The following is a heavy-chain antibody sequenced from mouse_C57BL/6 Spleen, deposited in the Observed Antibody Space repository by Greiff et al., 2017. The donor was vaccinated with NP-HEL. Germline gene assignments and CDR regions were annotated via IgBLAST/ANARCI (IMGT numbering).Heavy chain of an antibody. CDR2: IYPGDGDT. Sequence: VQLQESGAELVKPGASVKISCKASGYAFSSYWMNWVKQRPGKGLEWIGQIYPGDGDTNYNGKFKGKATLTADKSSSTAYMQLSSLTSEDSAVYFCATPYYYGNYAMDYWGQGTSVTVSS. D-gene: IGHD1-1*01. J-gene: IGHJ4*01. CDR3: ATPYYYGNYAMDY. CDR1: GYAFSSYW. V-gene: IGHV1-80*01.